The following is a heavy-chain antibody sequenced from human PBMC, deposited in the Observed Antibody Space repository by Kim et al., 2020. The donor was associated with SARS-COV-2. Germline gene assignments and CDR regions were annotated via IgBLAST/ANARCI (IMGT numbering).Heavy chain of an antibody. CDR2: IIPILGIA. J-gene: IGHJ6*02. Sequence: SVKVSCKASGGTFSSYAINWVRQAPGQGLEWMGRIIPILGIANYAQKFQGRVTITADKSTSTAYMELSSLRSEDTAVYYCARFRTLQDIQLWRAGYYYGMDVWGQGTTVTVSS. D-gene: IGHD5-18*01. CDR1: GGTFSSYA. V-gene: IGHV1-69*04. CDR3: ARFRTLQDIQLWRAGYYYGMDV.